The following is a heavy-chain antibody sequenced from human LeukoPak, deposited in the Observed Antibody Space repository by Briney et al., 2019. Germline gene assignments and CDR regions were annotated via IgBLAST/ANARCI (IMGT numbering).Heavy chain of an antibody. V-gene: IGHV1-2*02. Sequence: ASVKVSCKASGYTFTSYYMHWVRQAPGQGLECMGIINPNSGGTKYEQKFQGRVTMTRDTSISTAYMELSRLRSDDTAVYYCARSAYDSSGYFLNWFDPWGQGTLVTVSS. J-gene: IGHJ5*02. CDR1: GYTFTSYY. D-gene: IGHD3-22*01. CDR2: INPNSGGT. CDR3: ARSAYDSSGYFLNWFDP.